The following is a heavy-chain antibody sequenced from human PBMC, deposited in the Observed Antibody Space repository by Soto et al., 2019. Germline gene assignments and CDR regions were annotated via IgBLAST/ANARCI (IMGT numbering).Heavy chain of an antibody. CDR1: GFTFSSYA. D-gene: IGHD3-10*01. V-gene: IGHV3-64*01. CDR3: ARRGYGLYLDY. CDR2: ISGNGGST. Sequence: EVQLVESGGGLDQPGGSLRLSCAASGFTFSSYAMHWVRQAPGKGLEYVSVISGNGGSTYYANSVKGRFTISRDNSKNTLYLQMGSLRAEDMAVYYCARRGYGLYLDYWGQGTLVTVSS. J-gene: IGHJ4*02.